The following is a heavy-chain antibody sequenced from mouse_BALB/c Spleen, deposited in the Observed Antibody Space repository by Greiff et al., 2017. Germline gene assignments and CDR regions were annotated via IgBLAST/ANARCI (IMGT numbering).Heavy chain of an antibody. CDR2: IYPGNSDT. CDR3: TSTMITPFAY. J-gene: IGHJ3*01. D-gene: IGHD2-4*01. CDR1: GYTFTSYW. Sequence: VHVKQSGTVLARPGASVKMSCKASGYTFTSYWMHWVKQRPGQGLEWIGAIYPGNSDTSYNQKFKGKARLTAVTSTSTAYMELSSLTNEDSAVYYCTSTMITPFAYWGQGTLVTVSA. V-gene: IGHV1-5*01.